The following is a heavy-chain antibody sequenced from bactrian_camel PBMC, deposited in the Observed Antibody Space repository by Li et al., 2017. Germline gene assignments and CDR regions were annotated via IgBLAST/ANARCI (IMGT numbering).Heavy chain of an antibody. D-gene: IGHD6*01. CDR1: TFTFSNYA. Sequence: VQLVESGGGLVQPGGSLRLSCAASTFTFSNYAMSWVRQGPGKGLEWVSLISSSGGSTLYADSVKGRFTISRDNAKNTINLELNSLKTEDTAMYYCTRDRGLAVPAGSFDYWAQGTQVTVS. CDR2: ISSSGGST. V-gene: IGHV3S40*01. J-gene: IGHJ6*01. CDR3: TRDRGLAVPAGSFDY.